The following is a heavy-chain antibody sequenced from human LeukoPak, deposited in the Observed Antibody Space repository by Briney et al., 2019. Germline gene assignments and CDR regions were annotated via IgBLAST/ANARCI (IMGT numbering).Heavy chain of an antibody. Sequence: GGSLRLSCAASGFTFSSYAMSWVRQAPGKGLEWVSAISGSGGSTYYADSVKGRFTISRDNSKNTLYLQTNSLRAEDTAVYYCAKVRGSSWYYSDWGRGTLVTVSS. J-gene: IGHJ4*02. CDR3: AKVRGSSWYYSD. CDR1: GFTFSSYA. CDR2: ISGSGGST. V-gene: IGHV3-23*01. D-gene: IGHD6-13*01.